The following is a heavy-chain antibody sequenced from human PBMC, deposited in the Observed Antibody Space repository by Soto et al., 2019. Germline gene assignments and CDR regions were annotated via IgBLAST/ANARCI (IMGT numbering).Heavy chain of an antibody. CDR1: GFTFSSFS. D-gene: IGHD6-19*01. J-gene: IGHJ5*02. CDR3: AIERYERGWQVSPFVS. CDR2: ISGSGSST. Sequence: PGGSLRLSCAASGFTFSSFSMSWVRQAPGQGLEWVATISGSGSSTYYADSVKGLFTVSRDNSRNNLYLQMHGLRAEDTAVYYCAIERYERGWQVSPFVSWGQVALVTVSS. V-gene: IGHV3-23*01.